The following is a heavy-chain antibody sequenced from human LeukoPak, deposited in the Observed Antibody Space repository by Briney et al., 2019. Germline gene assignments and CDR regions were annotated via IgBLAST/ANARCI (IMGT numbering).Heavy chain of an antibody. Sequence: ASVKVSCKASGYTFTSYGISWVRQAPGQGLEWMGWISAYNGNTNYAQKLQGRVTMTTDTSTSTAYMELRSLRSDDTAVYYCARGPAYYYGSGAYYYYGMDVWGQGTTVTVSS. V-gene: IGHV1-18*01. CDR1: GYTFTSYG. CDR2: ISAYNGNT. D-gene: IGHD3-10*01. J-gene: IGHJ6*02. CDR3: ARGPAYYYGSGAYYYYGMDV.